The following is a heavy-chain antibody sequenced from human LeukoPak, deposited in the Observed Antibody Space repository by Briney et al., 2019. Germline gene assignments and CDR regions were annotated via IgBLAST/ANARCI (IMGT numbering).Heavy chain of an antibody. J-gene: IGHJ4*02. V-gene: IGHV1-2*02. D-gene: IGHD2-2*01. CDR2: INPNSGGT. Sequence: ASVKVSCKASGHTFTGYYMHWVRQAPGQGLEWMGWINPNSGGTNYAQKFQGRVTMTRDTSISTAYMELSRLRSDDTAVYYCARADIVVVPAAMDLDYWGQGTLVTVSS. CDR1: GHTFTGYY. CDR3: ARADIVVVPAAMDLDY.